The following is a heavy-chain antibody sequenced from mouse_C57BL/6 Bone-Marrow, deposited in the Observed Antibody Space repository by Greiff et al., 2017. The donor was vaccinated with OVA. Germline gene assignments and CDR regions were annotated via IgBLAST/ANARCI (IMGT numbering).Heavy chain of an antibody. CDR3: ARDYYYGSSSFAY. CDR2: ISYDGSN. V-gene: IGHV3-6*01. D-gene: IGHD1-1*01. J-gene: IGHJ3*01. Sequence: EVKLVASGPGLVKPSQSLSLTCSVTGYSITSGYYWNWIRQFPGNKLEWMGYISYDGSNNYNPSLKNRISITRDTSKNQFFLKLNSVTTEDTATYYCARDYYYGSSSFAYWGQGTLVTVSA. CDR1: GYSITSGYY.